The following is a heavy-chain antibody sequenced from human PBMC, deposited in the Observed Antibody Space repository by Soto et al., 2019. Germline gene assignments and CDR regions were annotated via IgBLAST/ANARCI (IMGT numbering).Heavy chain of an antibody. Sequence: QLQLQESGPGLVKPSETLSLTCTVSGGSISSSSYYWGWIRQPPGKGLEWIGSIYYSGRTYYNPSLKSRVTISVDTSKNQFSLKLSSVTAADTAVYYCASKVAATFDGAFDIWGQGTMVTVSS. CDR3: ASKVAATFDGAFDI. D-gene: IGHD2-15*01. J-gene: IGHJ3*02. CDR1: GGSISSSSYY. CDR2: IYYSGRT. V-gene: IGHV4-39*01.